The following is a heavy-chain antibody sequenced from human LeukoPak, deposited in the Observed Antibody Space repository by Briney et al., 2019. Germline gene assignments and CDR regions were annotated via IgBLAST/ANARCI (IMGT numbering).Heavy chain of an antibody. J-gene: IGHJ6*03. CDR3: ARTRTPNPKDIVVVPAAILYYYYYMDV. Sequence: PSETLSLTCTVSGGSISSGGYYWSWIRQPPGKGLEWIGYIYHSGSTYYNPSLKSRVTISVDRSKNQFSLKLSSVTAADTAVYYCARTRTPNPKDIVVVPAAILYYYYYMDVWGKGTTVTVSS. V-gene: IGHV4-30-2*01. CDR2: IYHSGST. D-gene: IGHD2-2*02. CDR1: GGSISSGGYY.